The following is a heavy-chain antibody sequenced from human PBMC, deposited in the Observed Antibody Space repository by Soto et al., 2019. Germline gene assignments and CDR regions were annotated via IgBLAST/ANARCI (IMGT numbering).Heavy chain of an antibody. CDR3: ARGTGIDLRNGDLDY. J-gene: IGHJ4*02. CDR2: IYYSGST. D-gene: IGHD3-10*01. Sequence: KTSETLSLTCTVSGGSISSGDYYWSWIRQPPGKGLEWIGYIYYSGSTYYNPSLKSRVTISVDTSKNQFSLKLSSVTAADTAVYYCARGTGIDLRNGDLDYWGQGTLVTVSS. V-gene: IGHV4-30-4*01. CDR1: GGSISSGDYY.